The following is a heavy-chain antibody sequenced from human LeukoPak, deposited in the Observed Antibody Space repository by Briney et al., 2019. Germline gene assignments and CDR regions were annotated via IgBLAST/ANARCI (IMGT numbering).Heavy chain of an antibody. CDR2: IYDSGST. CDR3: ARSTGGWSYFDH. J-gene: IGHJ4*02. Sequence: PSETLSLTCTVSGGSISSNYWSWIRQPPGKGLEWIGYIYDSGSTNYNPSLNSRATISEDMSKNQFSLKVRSVTAADTAVYYCARSTGGWSYFDHWGQGIWSPSPQ. D-gene: IGHD6-19*01. V-gene: IGHV4-59*01. CDR1: GGSISSNY.